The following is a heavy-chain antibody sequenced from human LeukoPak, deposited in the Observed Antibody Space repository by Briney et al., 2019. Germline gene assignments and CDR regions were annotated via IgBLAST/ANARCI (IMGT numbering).Heavy chain of an antibody. J-gene: IGHJ2*01. Sequence: SETLSLTCTVSGGSIRSYYWSWLRQPPGQGLEWIGYIYNSRSTNYNPSLKSQVTISVDTYKNQFALKPSSVAAADTTVYYCARHAGDVGYFDLWGRGTLVTVSS. CDR1: GGSIRSYY. V-gene: IGHV4-59*08. D-gene: IGHD7-27*01. CDR3: ARHAGDVGYFDL. CDR2: IYNSRST.